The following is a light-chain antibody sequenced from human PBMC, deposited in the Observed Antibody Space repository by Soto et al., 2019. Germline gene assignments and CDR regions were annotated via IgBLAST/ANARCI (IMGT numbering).Light chain of an antibody. CDR3: SSYTVSSTYV. J-gene: IGLJ1*01. CDR1: SSDVGAYNY. Sequence: QSALTQPASVSGSPGQSITISCTGTSSDVGAYNYVSWYQQHPGNAPKLMIYEVSNRPSGVSIRFSGSKSGNTASLTISGLQAEDEADYFCSSYTVSSTYVFGTGTKLTVL. V-gene: IGLV2-14*01. CDR2: EVS.